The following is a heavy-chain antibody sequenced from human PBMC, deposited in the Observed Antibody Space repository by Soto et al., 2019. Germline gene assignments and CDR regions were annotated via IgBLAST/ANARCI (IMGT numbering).Heavy chain of an antibody. CDR3: AGATGQWPDAFDI. D-gene: IGHD6-19*01. CDR2: ISSSGTTA. V-gene: IGHV3-48*02. Sequence: EVQLVESGGGLVQPGESLRLSCAASGFTFSSYGMNWVRQAPGKGLDWISYISSSGTTAYYADSVKGRFTVSRDNAKNSLHLQMNSLRDEDTAVYYCAGATGQWPDAFDIWGQGTMATVSS. J-gene: IGHJ3*02. CDR1: GFTFSSYG.